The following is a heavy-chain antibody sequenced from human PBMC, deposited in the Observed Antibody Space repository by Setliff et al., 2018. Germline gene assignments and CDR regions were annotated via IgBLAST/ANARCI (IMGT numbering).Heavy chain of an antibody. V-gene: IGHV1-18*01. CDR3: AKETAVSLTEAVRRTYYDYAMDA. CDR2: ISPYNGQT. Sequence: ASVKVSCKASGYTFTYFGLSWVRQAPGQGLEWMGWISPYNGQTTYAQRFQGRITMTTDTSTDTAYMELRNLRSDDTAIYFCAKETAVSLTEAVRRTYYDYAMDAWGQGTTVTVSS. CDR1: GYTFTYFG. J-gene: IGHJ6*02. D-gene: IGHD3-9*01.